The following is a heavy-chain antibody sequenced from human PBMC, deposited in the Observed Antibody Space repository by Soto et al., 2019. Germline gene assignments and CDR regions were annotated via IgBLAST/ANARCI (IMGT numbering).Heavy chain of an antibody. J-gene: IGHJ4*02. CDR2: IDWDDEK. Sequence: SGPTLVNPTQTLTLTCTFSGFSLSTSGMRVSWIRQPPGKALEWLARIDWDDEKFYSTSLKTRLTISKDTSKNQVVLTMTNMDPGDTATSYSERTRGAHLLECWGQGTPVTVAS. V-gene: IGHV2-70*04. D-gene: IGHD3-3*01. CDR1: GFSLSTSGMR. CDR3: ERTRGAHLLEC.